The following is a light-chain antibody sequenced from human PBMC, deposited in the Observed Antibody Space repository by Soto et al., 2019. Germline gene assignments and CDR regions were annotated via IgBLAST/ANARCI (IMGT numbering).Light chain of an antibody. CDR3: QLSQTTLT. CDR1: QSISTF. CDR2: GAS. Sequence: DIQMTQSPSTLSASVGDRVTITCRASQSISTFLNWYQQKPGKAPKLLIYGASTLQSGVPSRFSGSGSGADFTLTISSLQPEDSATYYCQLSQTTLTFGQGTRLEIK. V-gene: IGKV1-39*01. J-gene: IGKJ5*01.